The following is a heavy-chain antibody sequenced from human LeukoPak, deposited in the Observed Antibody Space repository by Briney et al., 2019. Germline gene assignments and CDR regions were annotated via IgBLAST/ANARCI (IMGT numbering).Heavy chain of an antibody. CDR3: TREHYYDSSGYLDY. CDR1: GFTFDGYA. J-gene: IGHJ4*02. Sequence: PGGSLRLSCTASGFTFDGYAMSLVRQAPGKGLEGVGFSRSKAYGGTTEYAASVKGRFTISRDDSKSIAYLQMNSLKTEDTAVYYCTREHYYDSSGYLDYWGQGTLVTVSS. CDR2: SRSKAYGGTT. V-gene: IGHV3-49*04. D-gene: IGHD3-22*01.